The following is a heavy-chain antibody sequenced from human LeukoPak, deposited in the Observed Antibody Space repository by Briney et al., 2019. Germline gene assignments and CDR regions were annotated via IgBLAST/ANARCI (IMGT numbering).Heavy chain of an antibody. J-gene: IGHJ5*02. CDR3: AKSSGSHFGP. CDR2: IYYSGTT. V-gene: IGHV4-59*01. D-gene: IGHD3-22*01. Sequence: TSETLSLTCTVSGGSISNNFWSWIRQPPGKGLEWIAYIYYSGTTKYNPSLESRVAISVDTSKNQFSLNLGSVTTADTAIYYCAKSSGSHFGPWGQGTLVTVSS. CDR1: GGSISNNF.